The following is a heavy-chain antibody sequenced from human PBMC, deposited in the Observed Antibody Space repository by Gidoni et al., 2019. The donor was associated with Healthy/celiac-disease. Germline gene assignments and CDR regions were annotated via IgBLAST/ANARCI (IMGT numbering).Heavy chain of an antibody. D-gene: IGHD3-3*01. Sequence: EVQLVESGGGLVQPGRSLRLSCPASGFTFGDYAMSWFRPAPGKGLEWVGCIRSKAYGGTTEEDESVKGRFTISRDDSKSIAYLQMNSLKTEDTAVYYCTRGRSLTIFGVVIMEDYYYYGMDVWGQGTTVTVSS. J-gene: IGHJ6*02. V-gene: IGHV3-49*03. CDR1: GFTFGDYA. CDR3: TRGRSLTIFGVVIMEDYYYYGMDV. CDR2: IRSKAYGGTT.